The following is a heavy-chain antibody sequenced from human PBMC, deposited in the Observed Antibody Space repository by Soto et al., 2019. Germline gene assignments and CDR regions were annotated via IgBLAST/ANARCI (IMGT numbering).Heavy chain of an antibody. CDR2: IGVTEGST. CDR1: RFTFSNFA. CDR3: AKVMYTWNDVAAFDS. J-gene: IGHJ4*02. V-gene: IGHV3-23*01. Sequence: VHLLESGGGLQQPGGSLRLSCAASRFTFSNFAMSWVRLAPGKGLEWISTIGVTEGSTDYADSVKGRFTISRDNSKSTLYLQMNSLGGGDTALYYCAKVMYTWNDVAAFDSWGQGTLVTVSS. D-gene: IGHD1-1*01.